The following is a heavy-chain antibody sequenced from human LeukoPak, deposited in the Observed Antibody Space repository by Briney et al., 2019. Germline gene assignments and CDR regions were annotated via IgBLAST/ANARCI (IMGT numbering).Heavy chain of an antibody. Sequence: SETLSLTCTVSGGSISSGGYYWSWVRQHPGKGLEWGGYIYYSGSTYYNPSLKSRVTISVDTSKNQFSLKLSSVTAADTAVYYCAAMTTVVRGRDAFDIWGQGTMVTVSS. V-gene: IGHV4-31*03. CDR1: GGSISSGGYY. J-gene: IGHJ3*02. CDR2: IYYSGST. D-gene: IGHD4-23*01. CDR3: AAMTTVVRGRDAFDI.